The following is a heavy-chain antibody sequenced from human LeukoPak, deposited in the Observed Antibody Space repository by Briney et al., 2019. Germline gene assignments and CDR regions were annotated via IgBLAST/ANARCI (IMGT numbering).Heavy chain of an antibody. V-gene: IGHV3-23*01. J-gene: IGHJ6*02. CDR3: GRPTKYWLVRGNGVDV. CDR1: GFSFSSYA. CDR2: IDAGGGDT. D-gene: IGHD6-19*01. Sequence: PGGSLRLSCAASGFSFSSYAMTWVRQAPGKGLEWVSSIDAGGGDTYYLDSVKVRFTISRDNSMNTLYLQMSSLRADDTAVYYCGRPTKYWLVRGNGVDVWGQGTTVTVSS.